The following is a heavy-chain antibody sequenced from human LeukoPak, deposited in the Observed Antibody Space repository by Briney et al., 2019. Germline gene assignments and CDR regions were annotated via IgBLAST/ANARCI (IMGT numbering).Heavy chain of an antibody. CDR2: IYASGST. Sequence: PSETLSLTCTVSGASISSYYWSWIRQPAGKGLEWIGRIYASGSTNYNPSLKSRVTMPVDTSKNQFSLKLSSVTAADTAVYYCASYSGSYAYYGYWGQGTLVTVSS. V-gene: IGHV4-4*07. D-gene: IGHD1-26*01. J-gene: IGHJ4*02. CDR3: ASYSGSYAYYGY. CDR1: GASISSYY.